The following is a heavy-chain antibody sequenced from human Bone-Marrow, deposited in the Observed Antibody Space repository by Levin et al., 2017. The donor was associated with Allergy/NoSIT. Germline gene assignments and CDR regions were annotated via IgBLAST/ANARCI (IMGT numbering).Heavy chain of an antibody. J-gene: IGHJ6*02. V-gene: IGHV3-30*18. D-gene: IGHD3-16*01. CDR3: AKDQDLGIHYYFYGMDV. CDR1: GFSFSSYA. Sequence: GGSLRLSCAASGFSFSSYAMHWVRQAPGKGLEWVAVMSYDGGNKYYADSVKGRFTISRDNSKNTLYLQMNSLRAEDTAVYYCAKDQDLGIHYYFYGMDVWGQGTTVTVSS. CDR2: MSYDGGNK.